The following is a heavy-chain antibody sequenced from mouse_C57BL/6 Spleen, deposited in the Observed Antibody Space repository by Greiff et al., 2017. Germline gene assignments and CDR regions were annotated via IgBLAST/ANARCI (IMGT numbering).Heavy chain of an antibody. Sequence: QVQLQQSGAELARPGASVKMSCKASGYTFTSYTMHWVKQRPGQGLEWIGYINPSSGYTKYNQKFKDKATLTADKSSSTAYMQLSSLTSEDSAVYCCARNWDGSYFDYWGQGTTLTVSS. CDR1: GYTFTSYT. CDR3: ARNWDGSYFDY. V-gene: IGHV1-4*01. J-gene: IGHJ2*01. CDR2: INPSSGYT. D-gene: IGHD4-1*01.